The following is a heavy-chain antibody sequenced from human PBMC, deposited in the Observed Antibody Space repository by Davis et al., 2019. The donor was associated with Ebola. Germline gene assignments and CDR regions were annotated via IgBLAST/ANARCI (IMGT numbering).Heavy chain of an antibody. D-gene: IGHD1-26*01. CDR1: GGSISSGSYY. Sequence: SETLSLTCTVTGGSISSGSYYWSWIRQPPGKGLEWFGYIYYSGSTNYNPSLKSRVTISVDTSKNQFSLKLSSVTAADTAVYYCARLPSSGSNGIDIWGQGTMVTVSS. V-gene: IGHV4-61*01. J-gene: IGHJ3*02. CDR2: IYYSGST. CDR3: ARLPSSGSNGIDI.